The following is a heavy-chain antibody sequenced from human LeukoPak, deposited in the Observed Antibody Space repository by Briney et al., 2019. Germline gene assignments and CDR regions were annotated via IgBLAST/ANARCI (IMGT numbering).Heavy chain of an antibody. Sequence: GGSLRLSCAASGFTFSSYAMSWVRQAPGKGLEWVSSISSSSSYIYYADSVKGRFTISRDNAKNSLYPQMNSLRAEDTAVYYCAKWENDYWGQGTLVTVSS. D-gene: IGHD1-26*01. CDR2: ISSSSSYI. V-gene: IGHV3-21*01. CDR3: AKWENDY. J-gene: IGHJ4*02. CDR1: GFTFSSYA.